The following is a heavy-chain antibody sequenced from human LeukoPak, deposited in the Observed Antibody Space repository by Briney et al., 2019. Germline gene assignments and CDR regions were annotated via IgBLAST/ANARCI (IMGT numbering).Heavy chain of an antibody. D-gene: IGHD3-10*01. V-gene: IGHV5-51*01. Sequence: GESLKISCKGSGYSFISYWIGWVRQMPGKGLDWMGIIYPGDSDTTYSPSFQGQVTISADKSISTAYLQWSSLKASDTAMYYCARGTDPFGAPLNDIWGQGTMVTVSS. J-gene: IGHJ3*02. CDR1: GYSFISYW. CDR2: IYPGDSDT. CDR3: ARGTDPFGAPLNDI.